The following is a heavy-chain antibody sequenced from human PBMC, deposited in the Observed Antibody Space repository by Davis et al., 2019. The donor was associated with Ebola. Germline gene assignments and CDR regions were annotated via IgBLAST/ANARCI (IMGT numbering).Heavy chain of an antibody. J-gene: IGHJ4*02. D-gene: IGHD2/OR15-2a*01. CDR2: VGTAGDT. Sequence: GESLKISCAASGFTFSRYDMHWVRQATGKGLEWVSAVGTAGDTYYADSVKGRVTISRENAKNSLYLQMNSLRDEDTAVYYCGRPGRTTSPGYWGQGTLVTVSS. CDR1: GFTFSRYD. CDR3: GRPGRTTSPGY. V-gene: IGHV3-13*01.